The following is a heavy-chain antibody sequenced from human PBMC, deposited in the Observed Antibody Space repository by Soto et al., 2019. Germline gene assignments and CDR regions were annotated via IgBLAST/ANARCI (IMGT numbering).Heavy chain of an antibody. Sequence: SETLSLTCTVSGGSVSSGDHYWSWIRQPPGKGLECIGYIFYSGTTYYNPSLKSRVTISVDTSKKLFSLKLNSVTAADTAVYYCARITSAFDPWGQGTLVTVSS. V-gene: IGHV4-30-4*01. D-gene: IGHD2-2*01. CDR1: GGSVSSGDHY. CDR2: IFYSGTT. J-gene: IGHJ5*02. CDR3: ARITSAFDP.